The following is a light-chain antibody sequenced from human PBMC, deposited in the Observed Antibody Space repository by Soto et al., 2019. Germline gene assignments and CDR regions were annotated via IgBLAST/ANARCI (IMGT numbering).Light chain of an antibody. CDR2: AAS. Sequence: DIQMTQSPSSLSASVGDGVAITYRASQSISSYLNWYQQKPGKAPKLLIYAASSLQSGVPSRFSGSGSGTDFTLTISSLQPEDFATYYCQQSYSTLRTFGQGTKVAIK. J-gene: IGKJ1*01. V-gene: IGKV1-39*01. CDR1: QSISSY. CDR3: QQSYSTLRT.